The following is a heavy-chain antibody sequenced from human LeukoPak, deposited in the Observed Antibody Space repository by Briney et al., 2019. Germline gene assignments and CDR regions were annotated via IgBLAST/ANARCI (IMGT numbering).Heavy chain of an antibody. V-gene: IGHV4-4*07. CDR1: GGSISSYY. CDR2: IYTSGST. CDR3: AAVYSYGLTFDY. D-gene: IGHD5-18*01. J-gene: IGHJ4*02. Sequence: SETLSLTCTLSGGSISSYYRSWIRQPAGKGLEWIGRIYTSGSTNYNPPLKSRVTKSVDTSKTQFSLKLSSVTAADTAVYYGAAVYSYGLTFDYWGQGTLVTVSS.